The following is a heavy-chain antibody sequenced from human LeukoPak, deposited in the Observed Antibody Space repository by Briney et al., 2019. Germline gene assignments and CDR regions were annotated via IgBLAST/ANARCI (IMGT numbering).Heavy chain of an antibody. V-gene: IGHV3-48*02. CDR2: ISISSSTL. CDR3: ARDSGVDAHIDY. CDR1: GFTFSSYA. Sequence: GGSLRLSCAASGFTFSSYALNWVRQAPGKGLEWVSYISISSSTLYYTDSVKGRFTISRDNAKNSLYLQMNSLRDEDTAVYYYARDSGVDAHIDYWGQGTPVTVSS. J-gene: IGHJ4*02. D-gene: IGHD3-3*01.